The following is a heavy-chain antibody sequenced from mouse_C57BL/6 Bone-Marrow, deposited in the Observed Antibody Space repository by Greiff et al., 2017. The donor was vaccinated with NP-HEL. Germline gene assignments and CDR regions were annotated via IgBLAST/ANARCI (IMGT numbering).Heavy chain of an antibody. V-gene: IGHV1-81*01. CDR3: ARSLGRVGFDY. Sequence: QVQLQQSGAELARPGASVKLSCKASGYTFTSYGISWVKQRPGQGLEWIGEIYPRSGNTYYNEKFKGKATLTADKSSSTAYMELRSLTSEDSAVYFCARSLGRVGFDYWGQGTTLTVSS. D-gene: IGHD4-1*01. CDR1: GYTFTSYG. J-gene: IGHJ2*01. CDR2: IYPRSGNT.